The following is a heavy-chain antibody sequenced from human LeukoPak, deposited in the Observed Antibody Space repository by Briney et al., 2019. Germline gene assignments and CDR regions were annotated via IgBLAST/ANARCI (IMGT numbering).Heavy chain of an antibody. Sequence: QSGGSLRLSCAASGFTFSSYGMHWVRQAPGKGLEWVAVIWYDGSNKYYADSVKGRFTISRDNSKNTLYLQMNSLRAEDTAVYYCTRTWQHYSNYHFDHWGQGTLVTVSS. J-gene: IGHJ4*02. CDR2: IWYDGSNK. CDR1: GFTFSSYG. V-gene: IGHV3-33*01. CDR3: TRTWQHYSNYHFDH. D-gene: IGHD4-11*01.